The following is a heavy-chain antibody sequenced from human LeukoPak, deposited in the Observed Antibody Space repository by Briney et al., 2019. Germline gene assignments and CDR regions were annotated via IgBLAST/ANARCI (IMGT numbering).Heavy chain of an antibody. Sequence: SGGSLRLSCAASGFTFSTYGMSWVRQAPGKGLEWVSYISSSSSTIYYADSVKGRFTISRDNAKNSLYLQMNSLRAEDTAVYYCARDFDSSSWDFDYWGQGTLVTVSS. V-gene: IGHV3-48*01. J-gene: IGHJ4*02. D-gene: IGHD6-13*01. CDR3: ARDFDSSSWDFDY. CDR2: ISSSSSTI. CDR1: GFTFSTYG.